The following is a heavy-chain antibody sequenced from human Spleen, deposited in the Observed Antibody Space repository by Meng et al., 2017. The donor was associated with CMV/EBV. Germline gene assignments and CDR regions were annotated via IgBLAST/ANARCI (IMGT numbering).Heavy chain of an antibody. CDR1: GYTFTGYY. CDR3: ARAVYSRGWYDG. D-gene: IGHD6-19*01. CDR2: ISPNSGGT. Sequence: ASVKVSCKASGYTFTGYYIHWVRQAPGQGLEWMGWISPNSGGTNYAQKFRGRVTMTRDASITTGYMELRRLRSDDTAVYYCARAVYSRGWYDGWGQGTLVTVSS. V-gene: IGHV1-2*02. J-gene: IGHJ4*02.